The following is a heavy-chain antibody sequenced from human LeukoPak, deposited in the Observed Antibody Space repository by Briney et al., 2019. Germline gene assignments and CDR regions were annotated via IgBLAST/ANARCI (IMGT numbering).Heavy chain of an antibody. CDR3: ARSATVTTGYFDY. CDR2: IYSNGNT. V-gene: IGHV4-39*07. Sequence: SETLSLTCSVSGGSISSTGHYWGWIRQSPEKGLDWIGSIYSNGNTHYNPSVKSRVTMSVDTSKNQFSLKLTSMTAAETAVYYCARSATVTTGYFDYWGQGALVTVSP. CDR1: GGSISSTGHY. J-gene: IGHJ4*02. D-gene: IGHD4-17*01.